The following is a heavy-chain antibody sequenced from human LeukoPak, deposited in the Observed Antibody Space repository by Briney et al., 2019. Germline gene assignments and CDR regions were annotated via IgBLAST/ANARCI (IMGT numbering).Heavy chain of an antibody. D-gene: IGHD4-11*01. J-gene: IGHJ4*02. CDR3: AKGSRTTVTNKQIDY. CDR1: GFTFSSYG. CDR2: IRYDGSNK. V-gene: IGHV3-30*02. Sequence: PGGSLRLFCAASGFTFSSYGMHWVRQAPGKGLGWVAFIRYDGSNKYYADSVKGRFTISRDNSKNTLYLQMNSLRAEDTAVYYCAKGSRTTVTNKQIDYWGQGTLVTVSS.